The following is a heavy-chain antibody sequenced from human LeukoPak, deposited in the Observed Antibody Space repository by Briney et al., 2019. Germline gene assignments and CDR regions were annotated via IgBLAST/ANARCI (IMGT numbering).Heavy chain of an antibody. J-gene: IGHJ6*03. CDR3: AKVPPPISIFGVVFPYMDV. D-gene: IGHD3-3*01. V-gene: IGHV3-30*02. CDR1: GFIFNSYA. CDR2: IRNDASNK. Sequence: PGGSLRLSCAASGFIFNSYAMHWVRQAPGKGLEWVALIRNDASNKYYADSVKGRFTISRDNSKNTLYLQMNSLRAEDTAVYYCAKVPPPISIFGVVFPYMDVWGKGTTVTVSS.